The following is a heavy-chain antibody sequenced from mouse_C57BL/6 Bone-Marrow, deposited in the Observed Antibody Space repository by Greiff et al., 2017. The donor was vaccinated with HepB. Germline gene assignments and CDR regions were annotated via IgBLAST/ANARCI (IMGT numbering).Heavy chain of an antibody. CDR3: ARRGYGSSYEGYAMDY. CDR1: GFTFSSYG. CDR2: ISSGGSYT. V-gene: IGHV5-6*02. Sequence: DVQLQESGGDLVKPGGSLKLSCAASGFTFSSYGMSWVRQTPDKRLEWVATISSGGSYTYYPDSVKGRFTISRDNAKNTLYLQMSSLKSEDTAMYYCARRGYGSSYEGYAMDYWGQGTSVTVSS. J-gene: IGHJ4*01. D-gene: IGHD1-1*01.